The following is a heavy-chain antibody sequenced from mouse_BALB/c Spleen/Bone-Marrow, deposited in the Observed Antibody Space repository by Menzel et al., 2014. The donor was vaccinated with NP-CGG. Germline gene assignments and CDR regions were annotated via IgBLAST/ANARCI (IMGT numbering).Heavy chain of an antibody. CDR2: INPDSNTI. J-gene: IGHJ1*01. Sequence: EVKLVESGGGLVQPGGSLKLSCAASGFDFSRYWMSWVRQVPGKGLEWIGEINPDSNTINYTPSLKDKFIISRDNAKKTLYLQMSKVRSEDTALYYRARLNYYGNLFVWGAGTTVTVSS. D-gene: IGHD1-1*01. CDR1: GFDFSRYW. CDR3: ARLNYYGNLFV. V-gene: IGHV4-1*02.